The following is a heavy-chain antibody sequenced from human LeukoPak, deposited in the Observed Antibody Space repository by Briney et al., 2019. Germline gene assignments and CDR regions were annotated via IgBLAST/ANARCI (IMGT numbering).Heavy chain of an antibody. CDR1: GYTFTSYG. CDR2: ISAYNGNT. D-gene: IGHD2-8*01. J-gene: IGHJ6*02. CDR3: ARDAEIVLMVYAYYGMDV. V-gene: IGHV1-18*01. Sequence: GASVNVYCKASGYTFTSYGISWVRQAPGQGLEWMGGISAYNGNTNYAQKLQGRVTMTTDTSTSTAYMELRSLRSDDTAVYYCARDAEIVLMVYAYYGMDVWGQGTTVTVSS.